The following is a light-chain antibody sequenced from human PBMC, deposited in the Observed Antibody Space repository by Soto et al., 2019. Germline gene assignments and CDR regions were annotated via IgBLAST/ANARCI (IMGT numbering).Light chain of an antibody. Sequence: SPSALSVYTGERATRSFMASQSVSSNLAWYQQKPGQAPRLLIYGASNRATGIPARFSGSGSGTEFTLTISILQSEDFAVYCSRQHVNRPLTFGGGTKVDIK. J-gene: IGKJ4*01. CDR1: QSVSSN. CDR3: RQHVNRPLT. CDR2: GAS. V-gene: IGKV3D-15*03.